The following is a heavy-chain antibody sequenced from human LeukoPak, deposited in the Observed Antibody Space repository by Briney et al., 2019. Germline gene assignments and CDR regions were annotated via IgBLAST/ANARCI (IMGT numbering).Heavy chain of an antibody. D-gene: IGHD4-17*01. CDR2: CCPSGNP. CDR1: GDSISSYS. CDR3: VRDRRGDYGVDY. Sequence: SETLSLTCIVSGDSISSYSWSWIRQPAGKGLEWIGRCCPSGNPNYNPSLQSRVTMSVDTSKSQFSLEMTSVTAADTAVYYCVRDRRGDYGVDYWGQGTLVTVSS. V-gene: IGHV4-4*07. J-gene: IGHJ4*02.